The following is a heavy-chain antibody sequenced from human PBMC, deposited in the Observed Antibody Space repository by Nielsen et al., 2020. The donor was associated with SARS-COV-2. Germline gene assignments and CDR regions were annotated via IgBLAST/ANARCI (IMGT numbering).Heavy chain of an antibody. V-gene: IGHV4-59*01. D-gene: IGHD1-26*01. CDR2: IYYSGST. CDR1: GGSISSYY. Sequence: SETLSLTCTVSGGSISSYYWSWIRQPPGKGLEWIGYIYYSGSTNYNPSLKSRVTISVDTSKTQFSLKLSSVTAADTAVYYCARGRIEDAFDIWGQGTMVTVSS. J-gene: IGHJ3*02. CDR3: ARGRIEDAFDI.